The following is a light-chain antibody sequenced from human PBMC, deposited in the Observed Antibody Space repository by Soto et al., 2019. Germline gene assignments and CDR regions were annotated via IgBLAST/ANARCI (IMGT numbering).Light chain of an antibody. CDR2: EVS. V-gene: IGLV2-14*01. J-gene: IGLJ1*01. CDR3: SSYTSSSTYV. CDR1: SSDVSAYNY. Sequence: QSVLTQPASVSGSPGQSITISCTGTSSDVSAYNYVSWYQQNSGKAPKLIIYEVSNRPSGVSDRFSGSKPGNTASLTISGLQAEDEADYYCSSYTSSSTYVFGTGTKVTVL.